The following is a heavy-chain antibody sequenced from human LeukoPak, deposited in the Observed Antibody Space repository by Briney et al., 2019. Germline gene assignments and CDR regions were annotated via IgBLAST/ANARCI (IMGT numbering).Heavy chain of an antibody. D-gene: IGHD3-3*01. CDR3: ARGFWSGYYQYYFDY. Sequence: QAGGSLRLSCAASGFTFSSYWMHWVRQAPGKGLVWVSRINTDGSSTSYADSVKGRFTISRDNAKNTLYLQMNSLRAEDTAVYYCARGFWSGYYQYYFDYWGQGTLVTVSS. J-gene: IGHJ4*02. V-gene: IGHV3-74*01. CDR2: INTDGSST. CDR1: GFTFSSYW.